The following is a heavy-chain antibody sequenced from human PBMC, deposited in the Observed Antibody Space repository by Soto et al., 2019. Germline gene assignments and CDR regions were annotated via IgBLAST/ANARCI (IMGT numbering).Heavy chain of an antibody. Sequence: EVQLLESGGNLVQLGGSLRLSCAASGFSFSTYALTWVRQVPGKGLEWVSGISASGATTYYADSVKGRFTISRDNSKNTVFLHMTSLRAEDTALYYCAKWMDTVVEAALAGGDFDIWGQGTTVTVSS. D-gene: IGHD2-2*03. CDR2: ISASGATT. CDR3: AKWMDTVVEAALAGGDFDI. CDR1: GFSFSTYA. V-gene: IGHV3-23*01. J-gene: IGHJ3*02.